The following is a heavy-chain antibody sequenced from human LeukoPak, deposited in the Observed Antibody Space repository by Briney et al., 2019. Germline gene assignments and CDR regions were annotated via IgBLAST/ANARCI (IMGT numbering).Heavy chain of an antibody. CDR3: ASSTVVVTAAFDY. V-gene: IGHV3-30-3*01. CDR1: GFTFSSYA. D-gene: IGHD2-21*02. J-gene: IGHJ4*02. Sequence: PGGSLRLSCAASGFTFSSYAMHWVRQAPGKGLEWVAVISYDGSNKYYADSVKGRFTISRDNSKNTLYLQMNSLRAEDTAVYYCASSTVVVTAAFDYWGQGTLVTVSS. CDR2: ISYDGSNK.